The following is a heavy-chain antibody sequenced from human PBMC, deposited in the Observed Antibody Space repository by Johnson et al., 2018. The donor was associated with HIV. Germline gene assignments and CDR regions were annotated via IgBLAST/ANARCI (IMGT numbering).Heavy chain of an antibody. D-gene: IGHD2-15*01. CDR1: GFTFSNAW. J-gene: IGHJ3*01. Sequence: VQLVESGGGLVKPGGSLRLSCAASGFTFSNAWMSWVRQAPGKGLEWVGRIKSKTDSGTRDYAAPVKGRFSISRDDSENTLYLQMNSLRAEDTAGYYCARVRGGSGDPLHDAFDVWGQGTMVTVAS. CDR2: IKSKTDSGTR. V-gene: IGHV3-15*01. CDR3: ARVRGGSGDPLHDAFDV.